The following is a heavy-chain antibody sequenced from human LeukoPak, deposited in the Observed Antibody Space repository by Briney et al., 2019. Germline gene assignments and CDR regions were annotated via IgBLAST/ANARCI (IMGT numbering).Heavy chain of an antibody. V-gene: IGHV1-46*01. J-gene: IGHJ5*02. CDR2: INPSGGST. CDR1: GYTFTSYY. Sequence: ASVKVSCKASGYTFTSYYMHWVRQAPGQGLEWMGIINPSGGSTSYAQKFQGRVTMTRDMSTSTVYMELSSLRSEDTAVYYCATDTRPLYSSSSTWFDPWGQGTLVTVSS. CDR3: ATDTRPLYSSSSTWFDP. D-gene: IGHD6-6*01.